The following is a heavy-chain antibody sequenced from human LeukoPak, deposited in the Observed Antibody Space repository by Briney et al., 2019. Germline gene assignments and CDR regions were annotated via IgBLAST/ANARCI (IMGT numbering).Heavy chain of an antibody. CDR2: INHSGST. CDR3: ARGAIVVVPAAHRRGWFDP. J-gene: IGHJ5*02. V-gene: IGHV4-34*01. Sequence: PSETLSLTCTVSGGSISSYYWSWIRQPAGKGLEWIGAINHSGSTNYNPSLKSRVTISVDTSKNQFSLKLSSVTAADTAVYYCARGAIVVVPAAHRRGWFDPWGQGTLVTVSS. D-gene: IGHD2-2*01. CDR1: GGSISSYY.